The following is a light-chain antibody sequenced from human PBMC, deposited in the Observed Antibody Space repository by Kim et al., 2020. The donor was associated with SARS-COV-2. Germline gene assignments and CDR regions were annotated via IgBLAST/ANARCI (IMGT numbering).Light chain of an antibody. Sequence: LSPGERATPSCRASQSVTSSYLAWYQQKPGQAPRLLIYGASSRATDIPDRFSGSESGTDFTLTISRLEPEDFAVYYCQQYGTSPYTFGQGTKLEI. V-gene: IGKV3-20*01. CDR1: QSVTSSY. CDR2: GAS. J-gene: IGKJ2*01. CDR3: QQYGTSPYT.